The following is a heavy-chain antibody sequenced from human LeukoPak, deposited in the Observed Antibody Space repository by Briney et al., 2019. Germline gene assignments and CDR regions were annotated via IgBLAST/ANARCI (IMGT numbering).Heavy chain of an antibody. CDR2: INHSGST. CDR3: ARGSHRQLCYPYYFDY. D-gene: IGHD5-18*01. V-gene: IGHV4-34*01. J-gene: IGHJ4*02. CDR1: GGSFSGYY. Sequence: SETLSLTCAVYGGSFSGYYWSWIRQPPGKGLEWIGEINHSGSTNYNPSLKSRVTISVDTSKNQFSLKLCSVTAADTAVYYCARGSHRQLCYPYYFDYWGQGTLVTVSS.